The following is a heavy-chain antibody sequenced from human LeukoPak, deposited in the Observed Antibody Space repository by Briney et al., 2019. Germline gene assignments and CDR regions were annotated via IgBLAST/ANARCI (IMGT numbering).Heavy chain of an antibody. Sequence: GGSLRLSCAASGFTFSSYGMHWVRQAPGKGLEWVAVIWYDGSNKYYADSVKGRFTISRDNSKNTLYLQMNSLRAEDTAAYYCAKDRVTLPLYYFDYWGQGTLVTVSS. CDR3: AKDRVTLPLYYFDY. J-gene: IGHJ4*02. CDR1: GFTFSSYG. CDR2: IWYDGSNK. D-gene: IGHD2-21*02. V-gene: IGHV3-33*06.